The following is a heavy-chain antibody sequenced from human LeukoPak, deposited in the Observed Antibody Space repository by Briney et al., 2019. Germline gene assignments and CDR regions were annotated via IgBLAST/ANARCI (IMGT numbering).Heavy chain of an antibody. Sequence: SETLSLTCTVSGGSISDYFWSWIRQPPGKGLEWVGYVFYNGSTNYNPSLKSRVTISIDTSRIRFSLRLSSVTAADTAVYYCARVGLRDGYNENFDYWGQGTLVTVSS. J-gene: IGHJ4*02. CDR3: ARVGLRDGYNENFDY. CDR2: VFYNGST. V-gene: IGHV4-59*12. CDR1: GGSISDYF. D-gene: IGHD5-24*01.